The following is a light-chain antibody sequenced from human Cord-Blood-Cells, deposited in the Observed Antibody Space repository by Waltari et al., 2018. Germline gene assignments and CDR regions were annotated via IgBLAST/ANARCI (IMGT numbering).Light chain of an antibody. V-gene: IGLV3-21*04. CDR1: NIGSKS. CDR2: YDS. J-gene: IGLJ2*01. CDR3: QVWDSSSDHLV. Sequence: SYVLTQPPSVSVAPGKTARITCGGNNIGSKSVHWYQQKPGQAPVLVIYYDSDRPSGSPERFSGSNSGNTATLTISRVEAGDEADYYCQVWDSSSDHLVFGGGTKLTVL.